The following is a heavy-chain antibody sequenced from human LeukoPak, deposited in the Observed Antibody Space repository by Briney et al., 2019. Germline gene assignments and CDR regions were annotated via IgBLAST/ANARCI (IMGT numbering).Heavy chain of an antibody. J-gene: IGHJ4*02. Sequence: SETLSLTCTVSGGSISSSSYYWGWIRQPPGKGLEWIGSIYYSGSTYYNPSLKSRVTISVDTSKNQFFLRLSSVTAADTAVYYCARQEEGNFDYWGQGTLVTVSS. CDR3: ARQEEGNFDY. CDR2: IYYSGST. V-gene: IGHV4-39*01. CDR1: GGSISSSSYY.